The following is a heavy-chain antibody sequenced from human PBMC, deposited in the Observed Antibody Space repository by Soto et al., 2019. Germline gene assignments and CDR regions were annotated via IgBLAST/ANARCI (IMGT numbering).Heavy chain of an antibody. CDR1: CGSTSSSSHY. CDR2: IYYSGST. J-gene: IGHJ6*02. D-gene: IGHD2-8*01. Sequence: SETLSLTCIVSCGSTSSSSHYWGWIRQPPGKGLEWIASIYYSGSTSYNPSLKSRVTISVDTSKNQFSLKLTSVTAADTAVYYCARHEALSANNYYGMDVWGQGTTVTVSS. V-gene: IGHV4-39*01. CDR3: ARHEALSANNYYGMDV.